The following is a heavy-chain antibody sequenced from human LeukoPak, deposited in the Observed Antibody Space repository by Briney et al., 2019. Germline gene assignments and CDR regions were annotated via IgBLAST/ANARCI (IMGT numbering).Heavy chain of an antibody. D-gene: IGHD2-15*01. Sequence: GGSLRLSCAASGFTFSSYAMHWVRQAPGKGLEWVAVISYDGSNKYYADSVKGRFTISRDNSKNKLYVQMNSLRAEDTAVYYCARDGSGCSGGSCYSGTFFDYWGQGTLVTVSS. CDR1: GFTFSSYA. J-gene: IGHJ4*02. CDR2: ISYDGSNK. CDR3: ARDGSGCSGGSCYSGTFFDY. V-gene: IGHV3-30*04.